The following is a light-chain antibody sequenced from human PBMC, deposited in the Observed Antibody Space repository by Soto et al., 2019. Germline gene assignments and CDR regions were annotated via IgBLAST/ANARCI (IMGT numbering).Light chain of an antibody. CDR3: CSYAGSYTFARNV. Sequence: QSVLTQPRSVSGSPGQSVTISCTGTSGDVAIYNYISWYQQHPGEAPKLMIHDVSERPSGVPDRFSGSKSGNTASLTISGLQAEDEADYYCCSYAGSYTFARNVFXTGTKLTVL. V-gene: IGLV2-11*01. CDR2: DVS. J-gene: IGLJ1*01. CDR1: SGDVAIYNY.